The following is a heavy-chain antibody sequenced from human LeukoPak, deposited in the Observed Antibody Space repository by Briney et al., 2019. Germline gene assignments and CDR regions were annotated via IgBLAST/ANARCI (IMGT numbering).Heavy chain of an antibody. J-gene: IGHJ5*02. CDR1: GGSISSYY. CDR2: IYYSGTT. V-gene: IGHV4-59*08. CDR3: ARQSVSNWFDP. Sequence: SETLSLTCTVSGGSISSYYWSWIRQPPGKGLEWIGYIYYSGTTNYNPSLKSRVTISVDTSKNQFSLKLSSVTAADTAVYYCARQSVSNWFDPWGQGTLVTVSS.